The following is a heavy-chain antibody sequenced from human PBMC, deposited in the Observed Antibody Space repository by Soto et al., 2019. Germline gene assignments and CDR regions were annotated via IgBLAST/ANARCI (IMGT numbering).Heavy chain of an antibody. CDR1: GFTFDVYA. V-gene: IGHV3-9*01. CDR3: ARDPGRSSNRWRVRQVADGDYYRMDV. Sequence: EVQLVESGGGWVQPGRSLRLSCAASGFTFDVYAMHWVRQAPGKGLEWVSGINYNSGSVGYADSVKGRFTISRDNAKNSLHLQMNSLRAEDTAVYYCARDPGRSSNRWRVRQVADGDYYRMDVWGQGTTVTV. D-gene: IGHD2-2*01. CDR2: INYNSGSV. J-gene: IGHJ6*02.